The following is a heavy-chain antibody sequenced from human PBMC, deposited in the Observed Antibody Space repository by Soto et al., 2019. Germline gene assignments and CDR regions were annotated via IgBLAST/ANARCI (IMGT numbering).Heavy chain of an antibody. V-gene: IGHV1-18*01. D-gene: IGHD1-1*01. CDR1: GYTFTSYG. CDR3: ARGRYGDY. Sequence: QVHLVQSGAEVKKPGASVKVSCKASGYTFTSYGITWVRQAPGQGLEWMGWISAHNGNTDYAQKLQGRVIVTRDTPTSTAYMELRSMISADPAVYYCARGRYGDYWGQGALVTVSS. CDR2: ISAHNGNT. J-gene: IGHJ4*02.